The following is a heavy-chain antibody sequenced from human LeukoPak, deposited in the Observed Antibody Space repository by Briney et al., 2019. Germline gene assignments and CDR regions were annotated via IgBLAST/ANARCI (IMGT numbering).Heavy chain of an antibody. CDR2: IIPILGIA. D-gene: IGHD2-15*01. Sequence: SVKVSFKASGGTFSSSAISWVRQAPGQGLEWMGRIIPILGIANYAQKFQGRVKITADKSTSTAYVELSGLRSEDTAVYYCARSDCSGGSCFGAWFDPWGQGTLVTVSS. V-gene: IGHV1-69*04. J-gene: IGHJ5*02. CDR1: GGTFSSSA. CDR3: ARSDCSGGSCFGAWFDP.